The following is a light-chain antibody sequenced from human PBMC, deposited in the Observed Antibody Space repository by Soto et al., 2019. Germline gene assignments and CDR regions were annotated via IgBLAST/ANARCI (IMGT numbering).Light chain of an antibody. CDR2: MAS. CDR3: QQSNSYPWT. V-gene: IGKV1-5*03. J-gene: IGKJ1*01. Sequence: GDRVTITCRASQSISPYLAWYQQKPGKAPKLLIYMASSLQSGVPSRFSGSGSGTEFTLTISSLQPDDFATYYCQQSNSYPWTFGQGIQVDIK. CDR1: QSISPY.